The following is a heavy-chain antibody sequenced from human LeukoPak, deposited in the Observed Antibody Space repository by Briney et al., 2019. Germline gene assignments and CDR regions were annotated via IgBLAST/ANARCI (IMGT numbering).Heavy chain of an antibody. CDR3: ARVDSTSGANFDY. V-gene: IGHV4-4*02. CDR1: GDSISSSNW. CDR2: IYHSKST. D-gene: IGHD6-13*01. J-gene: IGHJ4*02. Sequence: AETLSLTCAVSGDSISSSNWWSWVRHSPGKGLEWIVEIYHSKSTNCNPSLKSRVSISIDKSNNLFSLKLNSVTAADTAVYYCARVDSTSGANFDYWGQGTLVTVSS.